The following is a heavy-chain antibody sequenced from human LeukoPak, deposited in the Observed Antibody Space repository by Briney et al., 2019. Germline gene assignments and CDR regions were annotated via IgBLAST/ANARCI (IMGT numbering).Heavy chain of an antibody. D-gene: IGHD2-21*02. Sequence: ASVKVSCKASGYTFTSYYMHWVRRAPGQGLEWMGIINPSGGSTSYAQKFQGRDTMTRDTSTSTVYMELSSLRSEDTAVYYCARAPPIVVVTAADAFDIWGQGTMVTVSS. CDR3: ARAPPIVVVTAADAFDI. J-gene: IGHJ3*02. CDR1: GYTFTSYY. CDR2: INPSGGST. V-gene: IGHV1-46*01.